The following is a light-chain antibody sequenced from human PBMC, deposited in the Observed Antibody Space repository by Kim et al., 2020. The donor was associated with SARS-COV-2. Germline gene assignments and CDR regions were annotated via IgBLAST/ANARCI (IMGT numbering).Light chain of an antibody. J-gene: IGKJ1*01. CDR1: QDISDH. CDR2: AAS. Sequence: ASVGDGVTITCRAGQDISDHLAWYQQKPGKVPKVLISAASALQSGVPSRFSGSRSGTDFTLTISILQPEDVATYYCQKYDNAPWTFGQGTKVDIK. V-gene: IGKV1-27*01. CDR3: QKYDNAPWT.